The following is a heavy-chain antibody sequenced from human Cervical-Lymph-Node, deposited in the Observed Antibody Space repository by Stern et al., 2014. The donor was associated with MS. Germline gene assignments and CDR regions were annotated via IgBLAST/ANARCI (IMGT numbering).Heavy chain of an antibody. D-gene: IGHD6-13*01. Sequence: VQLVESGGGVVQPGRPLRLPCASSGLTFSSYGMHWVRQASGTWLEWGAVIWYDGSNKYYADSVKGRFTISRDNSKNTLYLQMNSLRAEDTAVYYCARSSSPSPYYYYGMDVWGQGTTVTVSS. J-gene: IGHJ6*02. CDR3: ARSSSPSPYYYYGMDV. CDR2: IWYDGSNK. V-gene: IGHV3-33*01. CDR1: GLTFSSYG.